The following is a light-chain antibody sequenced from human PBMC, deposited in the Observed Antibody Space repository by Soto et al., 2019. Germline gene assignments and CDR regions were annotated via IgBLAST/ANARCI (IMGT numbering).Light chain of an antibody. CDR2: AAS. Sequence: DIQLTQSPSFLSASVGDRVTITCRASQGISSYLAWYQQKPGKAPKLLIYAASTLQSGVPSRFSGSGSGTEFTLTISSLQPEDFATYYCQRLNSYPGFGPGTKVDIK. J-gene: IGKJ3*01. CDR3: QRLNSYPG. CDR1: QGISSY. V-gene: IGKV1-9*01.